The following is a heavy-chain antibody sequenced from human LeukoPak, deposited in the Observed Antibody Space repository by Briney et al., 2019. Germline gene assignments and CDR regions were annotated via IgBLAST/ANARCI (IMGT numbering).Heavy chain of an antibody. Sequence: PGGSLRLSCAASGFTFSSYAMHWVRQAPGKGLEWVAVISYDGSNKYYADSVKGRFTISRDNSKTTLYLQMNSLRAEDTAVYYCASARYCSSTSCYIEGVPVGYWGQGTLVTVSS. J-gene: IGHJ4*02. CDR3: ASARYCSSTSCYIEGVPVGY. CDR2: ISYDGSNK. D-gene: IGHD2-2*02. CDR1: GFTFSSYA. V-gene: IGHV3-30-3*01.